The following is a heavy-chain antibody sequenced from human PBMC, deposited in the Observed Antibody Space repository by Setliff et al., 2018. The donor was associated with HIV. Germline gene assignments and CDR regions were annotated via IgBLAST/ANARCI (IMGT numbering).Heavy chain of an antibody. Sequence: SETLSLTCSVSGGSINRGNYYWNWIRQPPGKGLEWIGFIHHTGSTVSNPSLKSRVTILMDLSRNQLSLHLASVTTADTAVYFCAPGEGVASTYYHDWGQGTQVTVSS. D-gene: IGHD3-3*01. CDR3: APGEGVASTYYHD. CDR2: IHHTGST. CDR1: GGSINRGNYY. J-gene: IGHJ4*01. V-gene: IGHV4-61*01.